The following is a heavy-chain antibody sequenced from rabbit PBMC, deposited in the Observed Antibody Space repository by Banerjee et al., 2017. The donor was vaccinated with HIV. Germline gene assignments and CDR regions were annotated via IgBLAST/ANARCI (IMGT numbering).Heavy chain of an antibody. CDR1: GFSFSSSYY. CDR3: ASSTGYDYAAFGL. D-gene: IGHD6-1*01. Sequence: QEQLEESGGGLVKPGASLTLTCTASGFSFSSSYYMCWVRQAPGKGLEWIACIDAGSNDDTYYASWAKGRFTISKTSSTTVTLQMTSLTAADTATYFCASSTGYDYAAFGLWGPGTLVTVS. J-gene: IGHJ4*01. V-gene: IGHV1S45*01. CDR2: IDAGSNDDT.